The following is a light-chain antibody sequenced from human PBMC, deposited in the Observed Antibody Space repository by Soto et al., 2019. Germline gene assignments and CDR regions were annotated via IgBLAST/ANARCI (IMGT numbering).Light chain of an antibody. CDR1: QGVSAS. CDR2: GAS. J-gene: IGKJ2*01. V-gene: IGKV1-39*01. Sequence: DIQMTQSPSSLSASVGDRVTLTCRASQGVSASLNWYQQKPGKAPKLLIYGASRLESGVPSRFSGSGSGTEFTLTVSSLQPEDFATYYCQQTYSAPYTFGQGTKLEIK. CDR3: QQTYSAPYT.